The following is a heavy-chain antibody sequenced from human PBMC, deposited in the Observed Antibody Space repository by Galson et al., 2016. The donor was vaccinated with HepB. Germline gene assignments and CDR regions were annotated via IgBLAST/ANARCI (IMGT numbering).Heavy chain of an antibody. Sequence: SETLSLTCAVSDGSISSSNWWSWVRQPPGKGLEWIGKIHHSGSTNYNPSLRSRVTISVDKSKNEFSLKLTSVTAADTAVYYCARDLSKLLNNWFDPWGQGTLVTVSA. J-gene: IGHJ5*02. D-gene: IGHD2/OR15-2a*01. V-gene: IGHV4-4*02. CDR2: IHHSGST. CDR3: ARDLSKLLNNWFDP. CDR1: DGSISSSNW.